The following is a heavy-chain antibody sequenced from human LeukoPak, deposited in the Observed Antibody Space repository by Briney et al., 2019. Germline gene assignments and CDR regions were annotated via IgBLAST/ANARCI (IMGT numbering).Heavy chain of an antibody. D-gene: IGHD3-22*01. V-gene: IGHV3-23*01. CDR2: ISGSGGST. CDR1: GFTFSGYA. Sequence: GGSLRLSCAASGFTFSGYAMSWVRQAPGNGLEWVSAISGSGGSTYYADSVKGRFTISRDNSKNTLYLQMNSLRAEDTAVYYCAKCGDSSGYLLWFDPWGQGTLVTVSS. CDR3: AKCGDSSGYLLWFDP. J-gene: IGHJ5*02.